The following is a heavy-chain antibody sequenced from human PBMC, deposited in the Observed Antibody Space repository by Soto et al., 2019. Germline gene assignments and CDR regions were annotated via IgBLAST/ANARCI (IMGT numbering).Heavy chain of an antibody. V-gene: IGHV1-3*01. D-gene: IGHD3-16*01. CDR2: INAGNGNT. J-gene: IGHJ5*02. Sequence: QVQLVQSGAEVKKPGASVKVSCKASGYTFSSYAMHWVRQAPGQRLEWMGWINAGNGNTKYSQKFQGRVSITRDTSAGTASMELSSRRCEETAVYYCAGSTILGDWFDPWGQGTPVTVSS. CDR3: AGSTILGDWFDP. CDR1: GYTFSSYA.